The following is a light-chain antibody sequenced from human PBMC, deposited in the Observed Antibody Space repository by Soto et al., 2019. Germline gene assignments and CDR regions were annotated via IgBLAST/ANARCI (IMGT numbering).Light chain of an antibody. Sequence: DIQMTQSPYSLSASVGDRVTITCQASHDINKHLKCYQEKPGKAPKLLIYGASNLQTGVPSRFSGSGSGTHFTFTLCSQQPEDIATYYCQRYDSPPPTFGQGTRLDSK. CDR3: QRYDSPPPT. CDR1: HDINKH. J-gene: IGKJ5*01. CDR2: GAS. V-gene: IGKV1-33*01.